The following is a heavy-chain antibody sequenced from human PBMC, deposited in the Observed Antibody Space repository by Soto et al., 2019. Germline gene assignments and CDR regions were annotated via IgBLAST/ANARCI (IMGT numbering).Heavy chain of an antibody. D-gene: IGHD3-22*01. CDR2: IYSGGST. CDR1: GFTVSSNY. V-gene: IGHV3-53*01. Sequence: PGGSLRLSCAASGFTVSSNYMSWVRQAPGKGLELVSVIYSGGSTYYADSVKGRFTISRDNSKNTLYLQMNSLRAEDTAVDYWAREDYYDSSGYYGYWGQGTLVTVSS. J-gene: IGHJ4*02. CDR3: AREDYYDSSGYYGY.